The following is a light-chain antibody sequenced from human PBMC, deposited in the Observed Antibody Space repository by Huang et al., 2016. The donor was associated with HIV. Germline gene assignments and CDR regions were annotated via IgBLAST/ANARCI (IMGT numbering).Light chain of an antibody. CDR1: QDIANY. CDR3: QQYDSLPPWT. V-gene: IGKV1-33*01. Sequence: DIQMTQSPSSLSASVGDRVTISCQASQDIANYLNWYQQKQGQAPKLLIYDASTLQKGVPSRFSGSGSGTDFSFTISSLQPEDIATYYCQQYDSLPPWTFGQGTKVEIQ. J-gene: IGKJ1*01. CDR2: DAS.